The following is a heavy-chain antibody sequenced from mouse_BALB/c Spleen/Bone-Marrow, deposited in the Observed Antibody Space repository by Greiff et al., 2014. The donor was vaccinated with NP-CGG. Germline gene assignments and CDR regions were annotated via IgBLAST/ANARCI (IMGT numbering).Heavy chain of an antibody. D-gene: IGHD2-1*01. CDR3: TRAGNYGNYYAMDY. J-gene: IGHJ4*01. CDR1: GYTFTSYW. CDR2: IYPSDSYT. Sequence: VQLQQSGAELVRPGASVKLSCTASGYTFTSYWINWVKQRPGQGLEWIGNIYPSDSYTNYNQKFKDKATLTVDKSSSTAYMQLSSPTSEDSAVYFCTRAGNYGNYYAMDYWGQGTSVTVSS. V-gene: IGHV1-69*02.